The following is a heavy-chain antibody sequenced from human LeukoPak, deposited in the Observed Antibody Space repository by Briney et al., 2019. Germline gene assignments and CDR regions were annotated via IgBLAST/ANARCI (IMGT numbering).Heavy chain of an antibody. V-gene: IGHV4-39*01. CDR3: ARRSSWYVDS. Sequence: PSETLSLTCTVSGGSINSVSYYWAWIRQPPGKGLEWIGSIYYTGSADYTPSLKSRVVISEDTSKNQFSLNLTSVTAADTAVYYCARRSSWYVDSWGQGTPVTVSS. D-gene: IGHD6-13*01. J-gene: IGHJ4*02. CDR1: GGSINSVSYY. CDR2: IYYTGSA.